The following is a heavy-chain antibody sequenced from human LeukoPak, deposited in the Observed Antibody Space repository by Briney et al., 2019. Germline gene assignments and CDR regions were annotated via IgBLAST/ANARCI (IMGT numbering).Heavy chain of an antibody. D-gene: IGHD6-13*01. CDR2: ISSSSSYI. J-gene: IGHJ4*02. CDR1: GFTFSSYS. V-gene: IGHV3-21*01. CDR3: AKGAWAADGPMGNNFAS. Sequence: SGGSLRLSCAASGFTFSSYSMDWVRQAPGKGLEWVSSISSSSSYIYYADSVKGRFTISRDNSKNTLTLQMNSLKTEDTSIYFCAKGAWAADGPMGNNFASWGQGTLVTVSS.